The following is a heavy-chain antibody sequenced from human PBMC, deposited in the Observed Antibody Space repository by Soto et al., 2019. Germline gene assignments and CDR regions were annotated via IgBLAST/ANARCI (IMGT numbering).Heavy chain of an antibody. CDR3: ARPHDRDGLGT. CDR2: HNGYNGQT. J-gene: IGHJ5*02. D-gene: IGHD1-1*01. Sequence: GASVKVPCKASENTFSTYLVHWVRQVHGQGLEWMGWHNGYNGQTEYSQKFQGRVTITRDTSAKTAYLELRSLTSEDTAVYYCARPHDRDGLGTCGQGTLVTVYS. CDR1: ENTFSTYL. V-gene: IGHV1-3*01.